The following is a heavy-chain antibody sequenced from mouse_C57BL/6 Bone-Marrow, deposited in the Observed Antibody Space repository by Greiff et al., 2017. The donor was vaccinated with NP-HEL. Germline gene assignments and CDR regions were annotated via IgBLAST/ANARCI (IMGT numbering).Heavy chain of an antibody. J-gene: IGHJ2*01. V-gene: IGHV1-81*01. D-gene: IGHD1-1*01. CDR1: GYTFTSYG. CDR2: IYPRSGNT. CDR3: ARVDYYGSTFYY. Sequence: QVQLQQSGAELARPGASVKLSCKASGYTFTSYGISWVKQRTGQGLEWIGEIYPRSGNTYYNEKFKGKATLTADKSSSTAYMELRSLTSEDSAVYFCARVDYYGSTFYYWGQGTTLTVSS.